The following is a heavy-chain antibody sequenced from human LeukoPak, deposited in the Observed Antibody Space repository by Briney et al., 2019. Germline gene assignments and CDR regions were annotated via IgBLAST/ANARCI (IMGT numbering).Heavy chain of an antibody. J-gene: IGHJ5*02. CDR1: GGSISSHF. V-gene: IGHV4-59*11. Sequence: SETLSLTCTVSGGSISSHFWSWIRQPPGKGLEWIGYIYHSEGTNYNPSLKSRVTISVDTSKNQFSLKLSSVTAADTAVYYCARYQLWPYNWFDPWGQGTLVTVSS. CDR3: ARYQLWPYNWFDP. CDR2: IYHSEGT. D-gene: IGHD5-18*01.